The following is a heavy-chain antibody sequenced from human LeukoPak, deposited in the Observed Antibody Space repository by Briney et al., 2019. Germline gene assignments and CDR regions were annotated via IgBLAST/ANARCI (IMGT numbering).Heavy chain of an antibody. J-gene: IGHJ4*02. D-gene: IGHD3-10*01. CDR1: GFTFSDYY. CDR2: ISSSGSTI. CDR3: ARNFMVRGFYPSIGD. Sequence: GGSLRLSCAASGFTFSDYYMSWIRQAPGKGLEWVSYISSSGSTIYYADSVKGRFTISRDNAKNSLYLQMNSLRAEDTAVYYCARNFMVRGFYPSIGDWGQETLVTVSS. V-gene: IGHV3-11*01.